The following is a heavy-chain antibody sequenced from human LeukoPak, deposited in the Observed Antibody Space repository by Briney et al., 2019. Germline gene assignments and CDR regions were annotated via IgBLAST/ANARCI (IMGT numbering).Heavy chain of an antibody. CDR2: ISGSGRST. D-gene: IGHD1-26*01. Sequence: SGGPLRLPCGASGLTFSSHAMSWARQAPGKGLEGGAAISGSGRSTYYTDPVNGRFTVSRDNSKNPVYLQMNSLRAEDTAVYYCAPGASGSYYYGMDVWGQGTTVTVSS. CDR3: APGASGSYYYGMDV. CDR1: GLTFSSHA. V-gene: IGHV3-23*01. J-gene: IGHJ6*02.